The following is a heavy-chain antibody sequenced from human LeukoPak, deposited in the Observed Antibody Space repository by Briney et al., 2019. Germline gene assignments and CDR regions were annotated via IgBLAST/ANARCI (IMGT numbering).Heavy chain of an antibody. D-gene: IGHD5-24*01. CDR2: IIPMFGTT. CDR3: ARDNSVRDEAWWFNP. V-gene: IGHV1-69*05. J-gene: IGHJ5*02. CDR1: GGTFSSYE. Sequence: SVKVSCKASGGTFSSYEISWVRQAPGQGLEWMGGIIPMFGTTKYAQKFQGRVTLTRDMSTSTDYLELSSLRSEDTAVYYCARDNSVRDEAWWFNPWGQGTLVTVSS.